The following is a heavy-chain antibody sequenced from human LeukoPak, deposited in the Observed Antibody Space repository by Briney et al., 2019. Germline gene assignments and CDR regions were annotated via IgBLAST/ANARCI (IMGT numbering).Heavy chain of an antibody. CDR1: GFTVNSNY. Sequence: GSLRLSCAAAGFTVNSNYMTWVRQAPGKGLAWVSIFYSGGSTDYADSVKGRFTISRDNSKNTLYLQMNSLRAEDTAVYYCARRNIAAAALDYWGQGTLVTVSS. J-gene: IGHJ4*02. CDR2: FYSGGST. D-gene: IGHD6-13*01. CDR3: ARRNIAAAALDY. V-gene: IGHV3-53*01.